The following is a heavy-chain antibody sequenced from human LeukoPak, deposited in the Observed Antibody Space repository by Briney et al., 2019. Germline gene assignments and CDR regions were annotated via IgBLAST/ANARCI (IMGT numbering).Heavy chain of an antibody. CDR1: GFTFSNYA. CDR3: AKDGGAAAFDP. V-gene: IGHV3-30-3*01. Sequence: GGSLRLSCAASGFTFSNYAMHWVRQAPGKGLEWVAVISYDGSDKYYADSVKGRFTISRDNSKNSLYLQMNSLRTEDTALYYCAKDGGAAAFDPWGQGTLVTVSS. J-gene: IGHJ5*02. CDR2: ISYDGSDK. D-gene: IGHD6-13*01.